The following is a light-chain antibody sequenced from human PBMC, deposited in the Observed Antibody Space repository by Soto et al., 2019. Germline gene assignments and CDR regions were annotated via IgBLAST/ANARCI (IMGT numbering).Light chain of an antibody. Sequence: DIVITQSPYSLSVSLCERATINCRSIEGVLYSSNNKNYLAWYQQKPGQPPKLLIYWASTRESGVPDRFSGSGSGTDFTLTISSLQAEDVAVYYCQQYYNTPWTFGQGTKVDIK. CDR1: EGVLYSSNNKNY. V-gene: IGKV4-1*01. J-gene: IGKJ1*01. CDR3: QQYYNTPWT. CDR2: WAS.